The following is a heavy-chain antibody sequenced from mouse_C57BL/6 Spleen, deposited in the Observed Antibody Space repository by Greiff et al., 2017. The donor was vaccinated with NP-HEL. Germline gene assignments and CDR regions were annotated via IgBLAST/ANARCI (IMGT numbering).Heavy chain of an antibody. CDR3: AGDYDYYYAMDY. CDR2: ISYDGSN. D-gene: IGHD2-4*01. V-gene: IGHV3-6*01. J-gene: IGHJ4*01. CDR1: GYSITSGYY. Sequence: VQLKQSGPGLVKPSQSLFLTCSVTGYSITSGYYWNWIRQFPGNKLEWMGYISYDGSNNYNPSLKNRISITRDTSKNQFFLTLNSVTTEDTATYYCAGDYDYYYAMDYWGQGTSVTVSS.